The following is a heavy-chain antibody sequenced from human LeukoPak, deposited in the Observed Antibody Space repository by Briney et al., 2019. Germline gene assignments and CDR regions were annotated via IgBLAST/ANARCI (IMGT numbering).Heavy chain of an antibody. CDR2: IWYDGSNK. CDR3: ARTLIAVDAFDI. D-gene: IGHD2-21*01. J-gene: IGHJ3*02. CDR1: GFTFSSYG. V-gene: IGHV3-33*01. Sequence: GGSLRLSCAASGFTFSSYGMHWVRQAPGKGLEWVAVIWYDGSNKYYADSVKGRFTISRDNSKNTLYLQMNSLRAEDTAVYCCARTLIAVDAFDIWGQGTMVTVSS.